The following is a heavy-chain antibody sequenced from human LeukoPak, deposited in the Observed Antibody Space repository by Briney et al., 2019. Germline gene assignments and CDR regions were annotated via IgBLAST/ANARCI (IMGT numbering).Heavy chain of an antibody. CDR3: ARSHLGFYYMDV. CDR2: IYYSGST. CDR1: GGSISSYY. D-gene: IGHD1-26*01. J-gene: IGHJ6*03. V-gene: IGHV4-59*01. Sequence: SETLSLTCTVSGGSISSYYWSWIRQPPGKGLEWIGYIYYSGSTNYNPSLKSRVTISVDTSKNQFSLKLSSVTAADTAVYYCARSHLGFYYMDVWGKGTTVTVSS.